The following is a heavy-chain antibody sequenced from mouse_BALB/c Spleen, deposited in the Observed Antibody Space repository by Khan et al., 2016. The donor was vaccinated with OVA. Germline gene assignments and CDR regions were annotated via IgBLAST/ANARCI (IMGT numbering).Heavy chain of an antibody. Sequence: EVELVESGGGLVQPGGSLKLSCAPSGFTFSDYYMYWVRQTPEKRLEWVAHISNGGGSTYYPDTVKGRFTISRDNAKNTLYLQMSRLKSEDTAMYYCARRYDPYYYAMDYWGQGTSVTVSS. D-gene: IGHD2-3*01. V-gene: IGHV5-12*01. CDR1: GFTFSDYY. CDR2: ISNGGGST. J-gene: IGHJ4*01. CDR3: ARRYDPYYYAMDY.